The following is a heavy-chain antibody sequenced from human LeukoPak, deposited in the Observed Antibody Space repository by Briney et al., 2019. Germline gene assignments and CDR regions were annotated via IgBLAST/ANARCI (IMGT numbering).Heavy chain of an antibody. J-gene: IGHJ1*01. V-gene: IGHV4-39*01. CDR3: ARHGGYCSSTSCFEYFHH. D-gene: IGHD2-2*01. Sequence: SEALSLTCTVSGGSISSSSNYWGWIRQPPGKGLEWIGSIYYSGSTYYNPSLKSRVTISVDTSKNQFSLKLSSVTAADTAVYYCARHGGYCSSTSCFEYFHHWGQGTLVTVPS. CDR1: GGSISSSSNY. CDR2: IYYSGST.